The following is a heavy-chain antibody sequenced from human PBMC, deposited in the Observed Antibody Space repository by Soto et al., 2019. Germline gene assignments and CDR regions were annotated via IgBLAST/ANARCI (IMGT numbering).Heavy chain of an antibody. Sequence: GGSLRLSCAASGFTFSSYAMSWVRQAPGKGLEWVSGISGSGDNTYYADSVKGRFAISRDNSKNTLYLQMNSLRAEDTAVFYCAKDYGNFWDPLDYWGQGTLVTVSS. CDR3: AKDYGNFWDPLDY. V-gene: IGHV3-23*01. D-gene: IGHD4-17*01. J-gene: IGHJ4*02. CDR2: ISGSGDNT. CDR1: GFTFSSYA.